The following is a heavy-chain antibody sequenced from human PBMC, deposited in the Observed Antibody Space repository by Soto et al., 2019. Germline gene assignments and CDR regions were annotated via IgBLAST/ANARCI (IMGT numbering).Heavy chain of an antibody. CDR1: GFTSSAYW. Sequence: PGASLRLSCAVSGFTSSAYWMHWVRQVPGKGLTWVSRISDDGSTATYADSVKGRFVISRDNAKYSLYLEMNTLRVDDSGLYYCARGASVSSTGTAGHWGRGTLVT. CDR3: ARGASVSSTGTAGH. V-gene: IGHV3-74*01. CDR2: ISDDGSTA. D-gene: IGHD1-1*01. J-gene: IGHJ4*02.